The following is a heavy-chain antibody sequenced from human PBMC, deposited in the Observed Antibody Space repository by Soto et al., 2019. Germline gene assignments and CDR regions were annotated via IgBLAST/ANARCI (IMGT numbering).Heavy chain of an antibody. D-gene: IGHD6-13*01. J-gene: IGHJ4*02. CDR3: AKSFSSNWYDYVNY. V-gene: IGHV3-23*01. CDR1: EFTFSSYA. Sequence: PGGSLRLSCAASEFTFSSYAMSWVRQAPGKGLEWVSAISGSGDRTYYADSVKGRFTISRDTSKNTLSLQMNSLRAEDTALYYCAKSFSSNWYDYVNYWGQGTLVTVS. CDR2: ISGSGDRT.